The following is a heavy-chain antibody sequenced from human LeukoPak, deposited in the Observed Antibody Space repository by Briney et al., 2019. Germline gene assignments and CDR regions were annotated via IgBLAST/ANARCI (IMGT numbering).Heavy chain of an antibody. CDR3: ASVTMAAASYYFDY. CDR2: IYYSGST. D-gene: IGHD6-13*01. Sequence: SETLSLTCTVSGGSISSSSYYWGWIRQPPGKGLEWIGSIYYSGSTYYNPSLKSRVTISVDTSKNQFSLKLSSVTAADTAVYYCASVTMAAASYYFDYWGQGTLVTVSS. J-gene: IGHJ4*02. CDR1: GGSISSSSYY. V-gene: IGHV4-39*07.